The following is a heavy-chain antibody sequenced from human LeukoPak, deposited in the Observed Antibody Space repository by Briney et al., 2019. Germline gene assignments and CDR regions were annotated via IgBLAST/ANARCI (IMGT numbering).Heavy chain of an antibody. Sequence: GGSLRLSCAASRFIFSNYYMSWIRQTPGKGLEWIANIGTDGSSENYADSAKGRFTISRDNARNSLFLQMSSLRVEDTAVYFCARAGAYSGYKVFDTWGQGTLVTVAS. D-gene: IGHD5-12*01. J-gene: IGHJ5*02. CDR2: IGTDGSSE. CDR3: ARAGAYSGYKVFDT. V-gene: IGHV3-11*01. CDR1: RFIFSNYY.